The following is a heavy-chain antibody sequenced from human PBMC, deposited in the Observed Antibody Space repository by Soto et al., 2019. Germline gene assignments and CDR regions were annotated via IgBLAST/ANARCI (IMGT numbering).Heavy chain of an antibody. V-gene: IGHV1-69*13. CDR3: ARGAVVVPAAIIPVYNWFDP. D-gene: IGHD2-2*01. CDR2: IIPIFGTA. J-gene: IGHJ5*02. Sequence: SVKVSCKASGGTFSSYAISWARQAPGQGLEWMGGIIPIFGTANYAQKFQGRVTITADESTSTAYMELSSLRSEDTAVYYCARGAVVVPAAIIPVYNWFDPWGQGTLVTVSS. CDR1: GGTFSSYA.